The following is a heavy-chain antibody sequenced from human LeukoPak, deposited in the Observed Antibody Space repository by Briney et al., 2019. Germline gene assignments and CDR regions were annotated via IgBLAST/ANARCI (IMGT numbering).Heavy chain of an antibody. D-gene: IGHD3-16*01. V-gene: IGHV1-69*04. CDR1: GGAFTSYG. Sequence: ASVKVSCKTSGGAFTSYGISWVRQAPGQGLEWMGRIIPMLGAANYAQKFQGRVSMTADKSSSTVYMELSSLRSEDTAVYFCADNDAYYTLGHWGQGTRVTVSS. CDR3: ADNDAYYTLGH. CDR2: IIPMLGAA. J-gene: IGHJ4*02.